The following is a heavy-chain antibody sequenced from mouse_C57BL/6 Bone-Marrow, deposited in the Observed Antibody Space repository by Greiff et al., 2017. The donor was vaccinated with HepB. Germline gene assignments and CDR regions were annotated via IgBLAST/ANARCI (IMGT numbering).Heavy chain of an antibody. CDR2: INPYNGGT. D-gene: IGHD1-1*01. CDR3: ASPDYCGSSHPDY. J-gene: IGHJ2*01. Sequence: EVQLQQSGPVLVKPGASVKMSCKASGYTFTDYYMNWVKQSHGESLEWIGVINPYNGGTSYNQKFKGKATLTVAKSSSTAYVELISLTSEDSAVYYCASPDYCGSSHPDYWGQGTTLTVSS. CDR1: GYTFTDYY. V-gene: IGHV1-19*01.